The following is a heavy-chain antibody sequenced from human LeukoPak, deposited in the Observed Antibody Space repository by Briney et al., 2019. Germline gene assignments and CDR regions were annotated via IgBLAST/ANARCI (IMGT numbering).Heavy chain of an antibody. D-gene: IGHD1-7*01. CDR1: GGSFKNYG. J-gene: IGHJ3*02. V-gene: IGHV1-69*05. CDR2: IIPLFGTA. Sequence: GSSVKVSCEASGGSFKNYGITWVRQAPGQGLDWMGDIIPLFGTANYAQKFQGRVTITTDESATTAYMEVSSLRSEDTAVYYCARDAPSSSWNYVGASDIWGQGTVVTVSS. CDR3: ARDAPSSSWNYVGASDI.